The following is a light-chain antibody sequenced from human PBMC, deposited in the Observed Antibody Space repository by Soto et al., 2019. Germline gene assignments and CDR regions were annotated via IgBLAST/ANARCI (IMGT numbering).Light chain of an antibody. V-gene: IGLV2-23*02. Sequence: QSVLTQPASVSGSPGQSITISCTGTSSDVGNYNLVSWYQQHPGKAPKLVIYEVNKRPSGFSNRFSGSKSGTTASLTISGLRAEDEADYYCCSYAGSSSGVLFGGGTKVTVL. CDR1: SSDVGNYNL. CDR2: EVN. J-gene: IGLJ2*01. CDR3: CSYAGSSSGVL.